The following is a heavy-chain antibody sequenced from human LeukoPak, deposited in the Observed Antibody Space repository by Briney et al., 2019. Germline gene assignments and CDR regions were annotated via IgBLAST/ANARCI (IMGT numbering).Heavy chain of an antibody. D-gene: IGHD2-8*01. CDR2: IIPILGIA. J-gene: IGHJ6*02. V-gene: IGHV1-69*04. CDR1: GGTFSSYA. Sequence: GASVKVSCKASGGTFSSYAISWVRQAPGQGLERMGRIIPILGIANYAQKFQGRVTITADKSTSTAYMELSSLRSEDTAVYYCARDAEYCTNGVCFPYGMDVWGQGTTVTVSS. CDR3: ARDAEYCTNGVCFPYGMDV.